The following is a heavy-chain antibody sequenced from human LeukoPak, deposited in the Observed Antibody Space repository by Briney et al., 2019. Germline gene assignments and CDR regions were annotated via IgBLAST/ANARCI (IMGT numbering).Heavy chain of an antibody. J-gene: IGHJ3*02. CDR2: FYHRGTT. D-gene: IGHD4-11*01. CDR1: GYSITSGSY. Sequence: SDTLSLTCTVSGYSITSGSYWGWIRQPPGKGLEWIANFYHRGTTYYNPSLKSRLTISVDTSKNHFSLRLSSLSAADTAIYYCARFADTNYDAFDIWGQGTLVTVSS. V-gene: IGHV4-38-2*02. CDR3: ARFADTNYDAFDI.